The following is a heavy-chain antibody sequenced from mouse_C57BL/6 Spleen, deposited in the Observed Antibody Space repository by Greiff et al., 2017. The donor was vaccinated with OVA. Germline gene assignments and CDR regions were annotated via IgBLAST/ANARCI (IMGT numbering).Heavy chain of an antibody. CDR2: IVPSDSYT. Sequence: QVQLQQPGAELVKPGASVKLSCKASGYTFTSYWMQWVKQRPGQGLEWIGEIVPSDSYTNYNQKFKGKATLTVETSSSTAYMQLSSLTSEDSAVYYCARLYGNYEWFAYWGQGTLVTVSA. CDR3: ARLYGNYEWFAY. V-gene: IGHV1-50*01. CDR1: GYTFTSYW. D-gene: IGHD2-1*01. J-gene: IGHJ3*01.